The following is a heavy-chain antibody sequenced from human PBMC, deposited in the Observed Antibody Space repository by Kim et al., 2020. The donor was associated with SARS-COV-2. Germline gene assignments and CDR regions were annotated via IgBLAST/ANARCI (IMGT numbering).Heavy chain of an antibody. Sequence: SETLSLTCAVYGGSFSGYYWSWIRQPPGKGLEWIGEINHSGSTNYNPSLKSRVTISVDTSKNQFSLKLSSVTAADTAVYYCARARQRSYGSGSYYNLSLRPLMDVWGQGTTVTVSS. V-gene: IGHV4-34*01. D-gene: IGHD3-10*01. CDR2: INHSGST. CDR1: GGSFSGYY. J-gene: IGHJ6*02. CDR3: ARARQRSYGSGSYYNLSLRPLMDV.